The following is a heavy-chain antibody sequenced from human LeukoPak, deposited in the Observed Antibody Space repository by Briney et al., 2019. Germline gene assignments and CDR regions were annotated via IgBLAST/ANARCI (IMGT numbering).Heavy chain of an antibody. CDR3: AILGGAAAYFDY. CDR2: MNPNSGNT. J-gene: IGHJ4*02. D-gene: IGHD2-15*01. CDR1: GGTFSSYA. V-gene: IGHV1-8*03. Sequence: GASVKVSCKASGGTFSSYAISWVRQAPGQGLEWMGWMNPNSGNTGYAQKFQGRVTITRNTSISTAYMELSSLRSEDTAVYYCAILGGAAAYFDYWGQGTLVTVSS.